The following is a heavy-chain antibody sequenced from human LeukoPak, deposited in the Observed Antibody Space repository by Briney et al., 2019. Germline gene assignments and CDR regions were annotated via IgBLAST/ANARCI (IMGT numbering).Heavy chain of an antibody. CDR3: ARALHDSSGYYYVGFDY. J-gene: IGHJ4*02. Sequence: SETLSLTCAVSGGSISSSNWWSWVRQPPGKGLEWIGEIYHSGSTNYNPSLKSRVTISVDKSKNQFSLKLSSVTAADTAVYYCARALHDSSGYYYVGFDYWGQGTLVTVSS. CDR1: GGSISSSNW. D-gene: IGHD3-22*01. CDR2: IYHSGST. V-gene: IGHV4-4*02.